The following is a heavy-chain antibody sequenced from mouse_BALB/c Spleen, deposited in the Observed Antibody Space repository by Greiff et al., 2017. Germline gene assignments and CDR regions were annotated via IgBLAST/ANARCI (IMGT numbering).Heavy chain of an antibody. CDR1: GFNIKDTY. CDR3: ASRYYGSTLYYAMDY. D-gene: IGHD1-1*01. CDR2: IDPANGNT. V-gene: IGHV14-3*02. J-gene: IGHJ4*01. Sequence: EVHLVESGAELVKPGASVKLSCTASGFNIKDTYMHWVKQRPEQGLEWIGRIDPANGNTKYDPKFQGKATITADTSSNTAYLQLSSLTSEDTAVYYCASRYYGSTLYYAMDYWGQGTSVTVSS.